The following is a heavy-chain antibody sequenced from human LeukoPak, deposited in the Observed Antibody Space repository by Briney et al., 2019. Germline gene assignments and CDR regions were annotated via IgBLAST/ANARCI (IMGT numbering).Heavy chain of an antibody. D-gene: IGHD5-12*01. CDR1: GFTFSSYS. CDR2: ISSSSSYI. V-gene: IGHV3-21*01. J-gene: IGHJ4*02. CDR3: ARGLSGYDGLGY. Sequence: PGGSLRLSCAASGFTFSSYSMNWVRQAPGKGLEWVSSISSSSSYIYYADSVKGRFTISRDNAKNSLYLQMNSLRAEDTAVYYCARGLSGYDGLGYWGQGTLVTVSS.